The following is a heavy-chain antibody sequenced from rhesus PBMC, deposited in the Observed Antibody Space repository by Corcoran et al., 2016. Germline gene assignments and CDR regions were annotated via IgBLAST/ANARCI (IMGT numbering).Heavy chain of an antibody. CDR2: SSGVGGRA. CDR1: GGSFSRNY. J-gene: IGHJ4*01. Sequence: QLQLQESGPGLVKPSGTLSLTCAVSGGSFSRNYWSWSRQPPGKGREWIGRSSGVGGRADAPPSLKCRVTLSTDAAKIRCSLRLTSVTAADTAVYFCAGGVGSHNYWSRGVLVTVSS. CDR3: AGGVGSHNY. V-gene: IGHV4-173*01. D-gene: IGHD4-4*01.